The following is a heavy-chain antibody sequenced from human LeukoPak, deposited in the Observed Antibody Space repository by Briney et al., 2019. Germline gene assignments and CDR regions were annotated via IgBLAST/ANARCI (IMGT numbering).Heavy chain of an antibody. J-gene: IGHJ4*02. V-gene: IGHV3-20*04. D-gene: IGHD3-10*01. CDR2: IYWNGGST. CDR3: ARGAASYYYGSGSFIDY. CDR1: GFTFDDYG. Sequence: SGRTLRLSCAASGFTFDDYGMSWVRQAPGKGLVWGSGIYWNGGSTGYADSVKGRFTISRDNAKNSLYLQMNSLRAEDTALCYCARGAASYYYGSGSFIDYWGQGTLVTVSS.